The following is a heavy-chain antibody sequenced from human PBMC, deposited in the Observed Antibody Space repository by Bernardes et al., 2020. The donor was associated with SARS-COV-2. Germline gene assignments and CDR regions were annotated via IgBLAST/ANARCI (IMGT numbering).Heavy chain of an antibody. D-gene: IGHD3-3*01. CDR3: AKTENSFGVAYYYGMDV. V-gene: IGHV3-23*01. J-gene: IGHJ6*02. CDR2: ISGSGGST. Sequence: MSWVRQAPGKGLEWVSAISGSGGSTYYADSVKGRFTISRDNSKNTLYLQMNSLRAEDTAVYYCAKTENSFGVAYYYGMDVWGQGTTVTVSS.